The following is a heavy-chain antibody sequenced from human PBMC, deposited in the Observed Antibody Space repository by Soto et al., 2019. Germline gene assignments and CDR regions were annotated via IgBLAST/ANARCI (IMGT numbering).Heavy chain of an antibody. CDR2: ISTSGSTI. D-gene: IGHD6-13*01. CDR1: GFTFSRYE. J-gene: IGHJ4*02. CDR3: ARELAAAGSFDY. Sequence: LRLSCAASGFTFSRYEMNWVRQAPGKGLEWISYISTSGSTIYYADSVKGRFTISRDNAKNSLYLQMNSLRAEDTAVYYCARELAAAGSFDYWGQGTLVTVSS. V-gene: IGHV3-48*03.